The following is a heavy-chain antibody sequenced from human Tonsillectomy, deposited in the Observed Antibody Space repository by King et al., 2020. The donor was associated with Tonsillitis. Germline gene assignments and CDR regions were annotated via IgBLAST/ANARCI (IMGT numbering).Heavy chain of an antibody. CDR3: AKEDYSSSWYVDY. J-gene: IGHJ4*02. CDR2: IRFVGGNK. Sequence: HVQLVESGGGVVQPGGSLRLSCAAPGFTFSNFGMHWVRQAPGKGLGWVGFIRFVGGNKFYADSVKGRFTISRDNSKNTLYLQMNSLGVEDTAVYYCAKEDYSSSWYVDYWGQGTLVTVSS. CDR1: GFTFSNFG. V-gene: IGHV3-30*02. D-gene: IGHD6-13*01.